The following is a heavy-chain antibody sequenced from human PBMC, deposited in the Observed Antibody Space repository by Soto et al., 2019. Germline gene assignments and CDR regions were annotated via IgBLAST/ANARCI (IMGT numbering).Heavy chain of an antibody. CDR1: GFTLRTNG. J-gene: IGHJ4*02. Sequence: GGSLRLSCAATGFTLRTNGMSWVRQAPGKGLEWVSSFPGSGDDTWYADSLKGRFTISRDNSKNTVYLQMNSLRAEDTALYYCAGHGGYSYLGQGTLVTVSS. CDR3: AGHGGYSY. V-gene: IGHV3-23*01. CDR2: FPGSGDDT. D-gene: IGHD4-17*01.